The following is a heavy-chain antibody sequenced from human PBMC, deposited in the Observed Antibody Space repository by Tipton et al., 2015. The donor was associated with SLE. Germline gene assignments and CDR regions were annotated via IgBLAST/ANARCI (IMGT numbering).Heavy chain of an antibody. CDR1: GGSISSDY. CDR3: ARDKSGSLDTFDI. Sequence: GLVKPSETLSLTCTVSGGSISSDYWTWIRQPPGKGLEWIGSIFYTGSTTYNPSLKSRLTMSVDTPKNQFSLKLTSVTAADTAVYYCARDKSGSLDTFDIWGQGTLVTVSS. V-gene: IGHV4-59*01. J-gene: IGHJ4*02. D-gene: IGHD5-18*01. CDR2: IFYTGST.